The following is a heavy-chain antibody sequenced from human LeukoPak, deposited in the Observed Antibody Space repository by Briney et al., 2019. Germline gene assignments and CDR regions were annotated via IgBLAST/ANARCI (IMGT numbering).Heavy chain of an antibody. J-gene: IGHJ4*02. V-gene: IGHV4-38-2*02. D-gene: IGHD6-13*01. CDR2: IYHSGST. Sequence: SETLSLTCTVSGYSISSGYYWGWIRQPPGKGLEWIGSIYHSGSTYYNPSLKSRVTISVDTSKNQFSLKLSSVTAADTAVYYCARKGGIASCTFDYWGQGTLVTVSS. CDR1: GYSISSGYY. CDR3: ARKGGIASCTFDY.